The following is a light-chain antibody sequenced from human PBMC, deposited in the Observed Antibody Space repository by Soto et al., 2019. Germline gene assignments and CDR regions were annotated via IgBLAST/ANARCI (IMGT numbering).Light chain of an antibody. CDR3: QQYNSYPLT. V-gene: IGKV1-5*03. J-gene: IGKJ4*01. CDR1: QSISSW. Sequence: DIQMTQSPSTLSASVGDRVTITCRASQSISSWLAWYQQKPGKAPNLLIYKASSLESGVPSRFSGSGSGTEFTLTISSLQPDDFANYYCQQYNSYPLTCGGGTKVEIK. CDR2: KAS.